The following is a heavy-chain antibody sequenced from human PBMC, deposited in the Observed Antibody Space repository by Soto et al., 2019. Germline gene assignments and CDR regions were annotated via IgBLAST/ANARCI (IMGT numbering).Heavy chain of an antibody. CDR1: GGTFSSYA. Sequence: QVQLVQSGAEVKKPGSSVKVSCKASGGTFSSYAISWVRQAPGQGLEWMGGIIPIFGTANYAQKFQGRVTITADESTSTAYMELISLRSEDTAVYYCARGADYYDSSGPSFDYWGQGTLVTVSS. CDR3: ARGADYYDSSGPSFDY. J-gene: IGHJ4*02. V-gene: IGHV1-69*01. D-gene: IGHD3-22*01. CDR2: IIPIFGTA.